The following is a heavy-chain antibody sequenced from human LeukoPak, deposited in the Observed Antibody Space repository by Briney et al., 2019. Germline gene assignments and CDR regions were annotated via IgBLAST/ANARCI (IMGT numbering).Heavy chain of an antibody. J-gene: IGHJ3*02. CDR2: IYYSGST. Sequence: SETLSLTCTVSGGSISSSSYYWGWIRQPPGKGLEWIGSIYYSGSTYYNPSLKSRVTISVDTSKNQFSLKLSSVTAADTAVYYCARHATTSDYDFWSGYLGAFDIWGQGTMVTVSS. V-gene: IGHV4-39*01. D-gene: IGHD3-3*01. CDR3: ARHATTSDYDFWSGYLGAFDI. CDR1: GGSISSSSYY.